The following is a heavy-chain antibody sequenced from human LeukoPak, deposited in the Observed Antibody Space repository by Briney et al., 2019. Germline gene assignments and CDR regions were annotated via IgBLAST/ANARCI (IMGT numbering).Heavy chain of an antibody. CDR3: AREGITGTLGMDV. D-gene: IGHD1-7*01. CDR1: GYTFTSYY. CDR2: INPSGGST. J-gene: IGHJ6*02. V-gene: IGHV1-46*01. Sequence: ASVKVSCKASGYTFTSYYMHWVRQAPGQGLEWMGIINPSGGSTGYAQKFQGRVTMTRDTSTSTVYMELSSLRSEDTAVYYCAREGITGTLGMDVWGQGTTVTVSS.